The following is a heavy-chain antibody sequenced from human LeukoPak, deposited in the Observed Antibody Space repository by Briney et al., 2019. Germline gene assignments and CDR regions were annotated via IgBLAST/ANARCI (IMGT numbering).Heavy chain of an antibody. CDR2: IIPIFGTA. CDR1: GGTFSSYA. V-gene: IGHV1-69*13. D-gene: IGHD3-3*01. Sequence: SVKVSCKASGGTFSSYAISWVRQAPGQGLERMGGIIPIFGTANYAQKFQGRVTITADESTSTAYMELSGLRSEDTAVYYCARVYYDFWSGYDYWGQGTLVTVSS. J-gene: IGHJ4*02. CDR3: ARVYYDFWSGYDY.